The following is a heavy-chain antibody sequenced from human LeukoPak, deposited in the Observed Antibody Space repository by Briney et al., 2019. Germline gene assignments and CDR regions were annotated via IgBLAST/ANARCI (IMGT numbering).Heavy chain of an antibody. CDR3: GKAGLELDIVVVTADY. J-gene: IGHJ4*02. CDR1: GFTFSSYA. V-gene: IGHV3-23*01. Sequence: GGSLRLSCAASGFTFSSYAMSWVRQAPGKGLEWVSAISGSGVSTYYADSVKGRFTISRDNSKNTLYLQMNSLRAEDTAVYYCGKAGLELDIVVVTADYWGPGNLVTASS. CDR2: ISGSGVST. D-gene: IGHD2-2*03.